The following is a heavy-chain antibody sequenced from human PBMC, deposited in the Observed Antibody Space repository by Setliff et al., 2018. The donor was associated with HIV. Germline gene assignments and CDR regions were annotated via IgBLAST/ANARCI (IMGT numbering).Heavy chain of an antibody. J-gene: IGHJ4*02. V-gene: IGHV4-59*01. D-gene: IGHD5-18*01. Sequence: ASETLSLTCTLYGGSLTNFWWTWIRQSPGKGLEWIGYIYYSGSTNYNPSLKSRVTISVDTSKNQFSLKLNSVTAADTAVYFCARGGVQLWLPLFDYWGQGTLVTVSS. CDR3: ARGGVQLWLPLFDY. CDR2: IYYSGST. CDR1: GGSLTNFW.